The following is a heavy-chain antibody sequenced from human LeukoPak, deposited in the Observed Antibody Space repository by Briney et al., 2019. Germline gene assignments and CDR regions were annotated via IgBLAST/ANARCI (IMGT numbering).Heavy chain of an antibody. D-gene: IGHD6-25*01. CDR2: INPNSGGT. CDR1: GYTFTGYY. J-gene: IGHJ6*03. V-gene: IGHV1-2*06. CDR3: ARAPTYSSASPKYYYYYMDV. Sequence: ASVKVSCKASGYTFTGYYMHWVRQAPGQGLEWMGRINPNSGGTNYAQKFQGRVTMTRDTSISTAYMELRSLRSDDTAVYYCARAPTYSSASPKYYYYYMDVWGKGTTVTVSS.